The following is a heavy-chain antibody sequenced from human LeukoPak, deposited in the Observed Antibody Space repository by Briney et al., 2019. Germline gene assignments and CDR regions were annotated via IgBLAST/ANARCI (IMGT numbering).Heavy chain of an antibody. CDR2: IYHSGST. CDR3: ARVRRGYSYDYNWFDP. CDR1: RGSINSSHW. Sequence: SGTLSLTCAVSRGSINSSHWWNWVRQPPGKGLEWIGEIYHSGSTNYNPSLKSRVTISVDKSKNQFSLKVNSVTAADTAVYYCARVRRGYSYDYNWFDPWGQGTLVTVSS. V-gene: IGHV4-4*02. J-gene: IGHJ5*02. D-gene: IGHD5-18*01.